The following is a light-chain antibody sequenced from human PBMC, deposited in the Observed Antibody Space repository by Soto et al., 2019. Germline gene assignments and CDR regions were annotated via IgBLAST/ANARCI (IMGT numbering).Light chain of an antibody. Sequence: QMTQSPSTLSASEGDRVTITCWASQSVGSWLAWHQQKPGRAPKVLVYKASNLQDGVPSRFSGSGSGTEFTLTISSLQPDDFATYFCHQYSRYPWTFGQGTKVEIK. CDR2: KAS. V-gene: IGKV1-5*03. CDR1: QSVGSW. CDR3: HQYSRYPWT. J-gene: IGKJ1*01.